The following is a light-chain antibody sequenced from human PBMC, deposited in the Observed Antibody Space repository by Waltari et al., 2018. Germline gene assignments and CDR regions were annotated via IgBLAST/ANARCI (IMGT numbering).Light chain of an antibody. V-gene: IGLV2-14*03. CDR3: SSYTTSSTYV. Sequence: QSALTQPAPVSGSPGQSIPISCAGTSSNLGAFKYLSWSQQTPCKAPKLIFYDVNSRPSGVSNQFSGSKSGNTASLTISGLQAEDEADYYCSSYTTSSTYVLGTGTKVTVL. CDR2: DVN. CDR1: SSNLGAFKY. J-gene: IGLJ1*01.